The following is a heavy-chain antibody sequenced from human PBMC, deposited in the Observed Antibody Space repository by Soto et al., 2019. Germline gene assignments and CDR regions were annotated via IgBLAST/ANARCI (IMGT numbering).Heavy chain of an antibody. V-gene: IGHV3-23*01. J-gene: IGHJ4*02. D-gene: IGHD3-22*01. CDR1: GFTFSSYA. CDR3: AKLDHYYYSSGYYPFDC. CDR2: ISGSGGST. Sequence: GGSLRLSCAASGFTFSSYAMSWVRQAPGKGLEWVSAISGSGGSTYYADSVKGRFTISRDNSKNTLYLQMNSLRAEDTAVYYCAKLDHYYYSSGYYPFDCWGQGTLVTVSS.